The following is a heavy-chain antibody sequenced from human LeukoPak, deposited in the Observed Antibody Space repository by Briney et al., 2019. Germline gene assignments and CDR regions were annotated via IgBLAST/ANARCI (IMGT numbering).Heavy chain of an antibody. CDR2: ISDSGGST. V-gene: IGHV3-23*01. CDR1: GFTFGSYA. J-gene: IGHJ4*02. CDR3: AKDCIAVAGTSAWY. D-gene: IGHD6-19*01. Sequence: PGGSLRLSCAAAGFTFGSYAMTWVRQAPGKGLEWVSGISDSGGSTYYADSVKGRFTISRDNSKNTVYLQMNSLRAEDTAVYYCAKDCIAVAGTSAWYWGQGTQVTVSS.